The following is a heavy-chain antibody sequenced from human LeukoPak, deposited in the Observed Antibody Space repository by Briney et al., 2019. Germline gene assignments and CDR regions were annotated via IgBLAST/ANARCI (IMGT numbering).Heavy chain of an antibody. Sequence: PGGSLRLSCAASGFTFSSYSMNWVRQAPGKGLEWVSVIYSGGSTYYADSVKGRFAISRDNSKNTLYLQMNSLRAEDTAVYYCARAQYSSGWYLAAFNIWGQGTMVTVSS. CDR2: IYSGGST. J-gene: IGHJ3*02. D-gene: IGHD6-19*01. CDR3: ARAQYSSGWYLAAFNI. V-gene: IGHV3-53*01. CDR1: GFTFSSYS.